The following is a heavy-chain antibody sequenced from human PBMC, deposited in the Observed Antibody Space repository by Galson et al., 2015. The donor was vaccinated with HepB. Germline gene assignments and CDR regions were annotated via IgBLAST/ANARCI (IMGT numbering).Heavy chain of an antibody. CDR2: ITSSGADT. V-gene: IGHV3-11*06. CDR3: ARERENSIRTFGQLTYSAMDA. J-gene: IGHJ6*02. D-gene: IGHD3/OR15-3a*01. CDR1: GFNFSDYY. Sequence: SLRLSCAVSGFNFSDYYMSWIRQAPGKGPEWVSHITSSGADTKYADFVKGRFTISRDNANNALFLEMNGLRPEDTAVYYCARERENSIRTFGQLTYSAMDAWGQGTTVTVSS.